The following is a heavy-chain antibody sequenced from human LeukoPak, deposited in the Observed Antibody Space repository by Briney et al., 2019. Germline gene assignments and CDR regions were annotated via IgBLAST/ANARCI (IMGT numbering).Heavy chain of an antibody. CDR2: VSYDGSNK. V-gene: IGHV3-30-3*01. Sequence: GGSLRLSCADSGLTFGTSAMHWARQAPGKGLEWVAVVSYDGSNKYYADSVKGRFTISRDNSKNTLYLQMNSLRAEDAAVYYCATIGDRRSGELYRIDYWGQGTLVTVSS. CDR3: ATIGDRRSGELYRIDY. D-gene: IGHD1-26*01. CDR1: GLTFGTSA. J-gene: IGHJ4*02.